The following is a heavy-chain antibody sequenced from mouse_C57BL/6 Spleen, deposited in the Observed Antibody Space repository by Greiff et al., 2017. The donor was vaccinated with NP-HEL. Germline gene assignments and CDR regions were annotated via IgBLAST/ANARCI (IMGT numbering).Heavy chain of an antibody. D-gene: IGHD1-1*01. J-gene: IGHJ2*01. Sequence: QVQLKESGAELVRPGASVKMSCKASGYTFTSYNMHWVKQTPRQGLEWIGAIYPGNGDTSYNQKFKGKATLTVDKSSSTAYMQLSSLTSEDSAVYFSARIGEYYYGSSPLDYWGQGTTLTVSS. V-gene: IGHV1-12*01. CDR2: IYPGNGDT. CDR1: GYTFTSYN. CDR3: ARIGEYYYGSSPLDY.